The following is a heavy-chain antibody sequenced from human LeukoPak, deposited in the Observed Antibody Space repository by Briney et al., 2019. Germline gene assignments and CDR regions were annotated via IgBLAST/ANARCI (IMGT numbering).Heavy chain of an antibody. CDR1: GGSISSYY. Sequence: SETLSLTCTVSGGSISSYYWGWIRQPPGKGLEWIGSIYYSGSTYYNPSLKSRVTISVDTSKNQFSLKLSSVTAADTAVYYCARDANYDSSGGWFDPWGQGTLVTVSS. CDR3: ARDANYDSSGGWFDP. D-gene: IGHD3-22*01. CDR2: IYYSGST. J-gene: IGHJ5*02. V-gene: IGHV4-39*07.